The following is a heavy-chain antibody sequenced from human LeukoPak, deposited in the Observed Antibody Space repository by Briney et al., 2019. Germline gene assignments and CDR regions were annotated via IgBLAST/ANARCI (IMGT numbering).Heavy chain of an antibody. CDR1: GYTFTGYY. CDR3: AKDRTPRPHFDY. D-gene: IGHD1-14*01. CDR2: INPNSGGT. V-gene: IGHV1-2*02. Sequence: ASVKVSCKASGYTFTGYYMHWVRQAPGQGLEWMGWINPNSGGTNYAQKFQGRVTMTRDTSISTAYMELSRLRSDDTAEYYCAKDRTPRPHFDYWGQGTLVTVSS. J-gene: IGHJ4*02.